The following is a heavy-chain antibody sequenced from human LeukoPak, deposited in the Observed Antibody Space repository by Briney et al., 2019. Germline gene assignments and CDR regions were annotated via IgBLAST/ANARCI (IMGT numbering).Heavy chain of an antibody. J-gene: IGHJ4*02. V-gene: IGHV1-69*04. CDR2: IIPILGIA. CDR3: ARDSSGYYPDY. D-gene: IGHD3-22*01. Sequence: SVKVSCKASGGTFSSYAISWVRQAPGQGLEWMGRIIPILGIANYAQKFQGRVTITADKSTSTAYMELSSLRSEDTAVYYCARDSSGYYPDYWGQGTLVTVSS. CDR1: GGTFSSYA.